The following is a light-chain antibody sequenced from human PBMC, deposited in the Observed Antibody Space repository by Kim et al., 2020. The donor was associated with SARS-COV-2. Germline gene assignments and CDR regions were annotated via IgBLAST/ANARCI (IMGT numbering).Light chain of an antibody. CDR2: AAS. CDR3: QQSYSNPPEYT. V-gene: IGKV1-39*01. CDR1: QCISNY. J-gene: IGKJ2*01. Sequence: IQMTQSPSSLSASVGDRVTITCRASQCISNYLNWYQQKPGKAPKVLIYAASILQSGVPSRFSGSGSGTYFTLTISSLQPEDFATYYCQQSYSNPPEYTFGQGTKLEIK.